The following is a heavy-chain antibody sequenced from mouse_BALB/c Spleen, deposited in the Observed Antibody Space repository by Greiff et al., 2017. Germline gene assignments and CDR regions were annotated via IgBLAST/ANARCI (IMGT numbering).Heavy chain of an antibody. Sequence: EVKVVESGGGLVKPGGSLKLSCAASGFTFSDYYMYWVRQTPEKRLEWVATISDGGSYTYYPDSVKGRFTISRDNAKNNLYLQMSSLKSEDTAMYYCARDSGYFYAMDYWGQGTSVTVSS. J-gene: IGHJ4*01. CDR1: GFTFSDYY. CDR2: ISDGGSYT. D-gene: IGHD3-2*02. CDR3: ARDSGYFYAMDY. V-gene: IGHV5-4*02.